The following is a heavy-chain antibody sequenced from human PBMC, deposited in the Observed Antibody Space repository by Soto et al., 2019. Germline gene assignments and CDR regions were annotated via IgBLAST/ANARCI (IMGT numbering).Heavy chain of an antibody. CDR2: IYYSGST. J-gene: IGHJ6*02. Sequence: SETLSLTCTVSGGSISSYYWRWIRQPPGKGLEWIGYIYYSGSTNYNPSLKSRVTISVDTSKNQFSLKLSSVTAADTAVYYCARGGTGIAYYYYGMDVWGQGTTVTVSS. CDR1: GGSISSYY. D-gene: IGHD1-1*01. V-gene: IGHV4-59*01. CDR3: ARGGTGIAYYYYGMDV.